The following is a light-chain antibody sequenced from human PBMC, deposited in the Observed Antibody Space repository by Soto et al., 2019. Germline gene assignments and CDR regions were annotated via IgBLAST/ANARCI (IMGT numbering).Light chain of an antibody. CDR1: SSDIGDYNY. J-gene: IGLJ2*01. V-gene: IGLV2-14*01. CDR2: EVS. Sequence: QSALTQPASVSGSPGQSITISCTGTSSDIGDYNYVSWYQQHPGKVPKLMIYEVSNRPSGVSNRFSGSKSANTASLTISGLQAEDEADYYCSSYTGSSTPVVFGGGTKVTVL. CDR3: SSYTGSSTPVV.